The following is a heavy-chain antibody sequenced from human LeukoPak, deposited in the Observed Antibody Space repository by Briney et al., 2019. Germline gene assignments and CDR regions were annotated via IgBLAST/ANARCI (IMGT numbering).Heavy chain of an antibody. D-gene: IGHD6-19*01. V-gene: IGHV3-33*08. CDR1: GFTFSSYG. CDR3: ARAYSSGWYYPGDY. Sequence: AGGSLRLSCAASGFTFSSYGMHWVRQAPGKGLEWVAVIWYDGSNKYYADSVKGRFTISRDNSKNTLYLQMNSLRAEDTAVYYCARAYSSGWYYPGDYWGQGTLVTVSS. J-gene: IGHJ4*02. CDR2: IWYDGSNK.